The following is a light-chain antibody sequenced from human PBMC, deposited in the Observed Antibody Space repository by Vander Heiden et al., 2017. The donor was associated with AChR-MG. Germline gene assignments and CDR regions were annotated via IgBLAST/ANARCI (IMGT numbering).Light chain of an antibody. CDR2: GKN. CDR1: SLRSYY. V-gene: IGLV3-19*01. Sequence: SSELTQDPAVSVALGQTVRITCQGDSLRSYYASWYHQKPGQAPLLVIYGKNNRPSGIPDRFSGSSSGNTASFTCTGAQAEDEADDYCNSRDSSGKGVFGTGTKVTVL. CDR3: NSRDSSGKGV. J-gene: IGLJ1*01.